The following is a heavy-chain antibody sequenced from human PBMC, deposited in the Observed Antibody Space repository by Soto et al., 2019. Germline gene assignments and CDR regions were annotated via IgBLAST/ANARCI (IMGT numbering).Heavy chain of an antibody. D-gene: IGHD3-10*01. CDR1: GYPFTTYY. J-gene: IGHJ4*02. CDR3: VRKFSGGYFDY. Sequence: QVQLVQSGAEVKKTGASLMLSCKTSGYPFTTYYLHWVRQAPGHGLEWMGILFPADGATNYAQKFRGRVTMTRDTSTSTVYMQLSSMRSEDTAVYYCVRKFSGGYFDYWGQGSLVTVSS. CDR2: LFPADGAT. V-gene: IGHV1-46*01.